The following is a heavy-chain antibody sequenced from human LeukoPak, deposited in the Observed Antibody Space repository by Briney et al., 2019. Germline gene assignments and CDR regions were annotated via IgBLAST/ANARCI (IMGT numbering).Heavy chain of an antibody. CDR3: AALHTVVTPTSGY. Sequence: GGSLRLSCAASGFTFSDYYMSWIRQAPGKGLEWVSYISSSGSTIYYADSVKGRFTISRDNAKNSLYLQMNSLRAEDTAVYYCAALHTVVTPTSGYWGQGTLVTVSS. J-gene: IGHJ4*02. CDR2: ISSSGSTI. CDR1: GFTFSDYY. V-gene: IGHV3-11*04. D-gene: IGHD4-23*01.